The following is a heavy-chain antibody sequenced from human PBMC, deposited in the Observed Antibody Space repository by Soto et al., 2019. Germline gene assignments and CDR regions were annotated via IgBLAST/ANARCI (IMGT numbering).Heavy chain of an antibody. V-gene: IGHV1-18*01. CDR2: INANNGDT. CDR3: ARDDCVSGSCYVSY. D-gene: IGHD2-2*01. CDR1: GYTFATYG. J-gene: IGHJ4*02. Sequence: QVQLVQSGAEVKKPGASVKVSCQASGYTFATYGISWVRQAPGQGLEWMAWINANNGDTEYAQKFQGRVTMTTDTYTSTAYKELRSLRADDADVYYCARDDCVSGSCYVSYWGQVTLVTVS.